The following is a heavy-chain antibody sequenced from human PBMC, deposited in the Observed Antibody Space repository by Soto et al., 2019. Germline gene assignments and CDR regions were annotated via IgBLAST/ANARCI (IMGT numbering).Heavy chain of an antibody. CDR3: AXGPDVLYRVGATTGVDY. J-gene: IGHJ4*02. Sequence: GGSLRLSCAASGFTFSDYYMSWIRQAPGQGLEWVSYISSSSSYTNYADSVKGRFTISRDNAKNSLYLQMNSLRAEDTAVYYCAXGPDVLYRVGATTGVDYWGQGTLVTVSS. CDR1: GFTFSDYY. CDR2: ISSSSSYT. D-gene: IGHD1-26*01. V-gene: IGHV3-11*06.